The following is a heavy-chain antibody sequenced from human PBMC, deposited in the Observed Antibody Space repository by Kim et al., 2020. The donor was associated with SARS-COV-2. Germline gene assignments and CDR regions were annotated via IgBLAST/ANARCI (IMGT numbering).Heavy chain of an antibody. Sequence: SETLSLTCAVYGGSFSGYYWSWIRQPPGKGLEWIGEINHSGSTNYNPSLKSRVTISVDTSKNQFSLKLSSVTAADTAVYYCASLLTAVNYYDSSGYNPWVDYWGQGTLVTVSS. J-gene: IGHJ4*02. CDR1: GGSFSGYY. CDR2: INHSGST. CDR3: ASLLTAVNYYDSSGYNPWVDY. D-gene: IGHD3-22*01. V-gene: IGHV4-34*01.